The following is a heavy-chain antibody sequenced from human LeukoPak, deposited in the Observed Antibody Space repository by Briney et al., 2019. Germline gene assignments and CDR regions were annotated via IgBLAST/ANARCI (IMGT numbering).Heavy chain of an antibody. CDR2: ISTSTDNT. Sequence: GASVKVSCKASGYTFTRFGFSWVRQAPGQGLEWMGWISTSTDNTSYAQNLQGRVTMTTDTSSNTAYMELRSLTSDDTAVYYCTRDHVAVAGTTDYWGQGTLVTVSS. D-gene: IGHD6-19*01. CDR1: GYTFTRFG. V-gene: IGHV1-18*01. J-gene: IGHJ4*02. CDR3: TRDHVAVAGTTDY.